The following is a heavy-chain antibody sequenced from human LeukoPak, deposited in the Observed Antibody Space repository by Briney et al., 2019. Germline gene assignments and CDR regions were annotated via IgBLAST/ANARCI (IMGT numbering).Heavy chain of an antibody. D-gene: IGHD3-10*01. V-gene: IGHV4-39*07. J-gene: IGHJ3*02. CDR1: GGSISSSRYY. Sequence: SETLSLTCTVSGGSISSSRYYWAWIRQSPGKGLEWIGSLYYSGSTYCNPSLKSRVTISVDTSKNQFSLKLSSVTAADTAVYYCARDPLLWFGELFPDLGAFDIWGQGTMVTVSS. CDR3: ARDPLLWFGELFPDLGAFDI. CDR2: LYYSGST.